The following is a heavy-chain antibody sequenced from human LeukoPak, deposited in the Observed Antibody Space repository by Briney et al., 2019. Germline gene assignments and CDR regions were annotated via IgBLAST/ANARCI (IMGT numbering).Heavy chain of an antibody. CDR3: ARGGVSGSYSLSRNNWFDP. CDR2: ISSIRSYI. D-gene: IGHD1-26*01. CDR1: GFTFSSYS. J-gene: IGHJ5*02. V-gene: IGHV3-21*01. Sequence: PGGSLRLSCAASGFTFSSYSMNWVRQAPGKGLDWVSSISSIRSYIYYADSVKGRFTISRDNAKNSLYLQMNSLRAEDTAVYYCARGGVSGSYSLSRNNWFDPWGQGTLVTVSS.